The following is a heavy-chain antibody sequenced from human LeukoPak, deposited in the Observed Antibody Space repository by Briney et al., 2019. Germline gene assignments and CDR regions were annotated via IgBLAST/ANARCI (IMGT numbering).Heavy chain of an antibody. Sequence: SETLSLTCAVYGGSFSGYYWSWIRQPPGKGLEWIGEINHSGSTNYNPSLKSRVTISVDTSKNQFSVKLSSVTAADTAVYYCARGRTIPAATWFSDWGQGTLVTVSS. V-gene: IGHV4-34*01. CDR1: GGSFSGYY. CDR3: ARGRTIPAATWFSD. CDR2: INHSGST. J-gene: IGHJ4*02. D-gene: IGHD2-2*01.